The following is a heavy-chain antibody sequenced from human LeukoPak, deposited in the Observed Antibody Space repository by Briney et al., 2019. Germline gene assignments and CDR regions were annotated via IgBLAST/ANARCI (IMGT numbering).Heavy chain of an antibody. CDR2: IIPILGTA. CDR3: ARVPFRAYSSGWQTNYYYYYMDV. V-gene: IGHV1-69*05. CDR1: GGTFSSYA. D-gene: IGHD6-19*01. Sequence: SVKVSCKASGGTFSSYAISWVRQAPGQGLEWMGGIIPILGTANYAQKFQGRVTITTDESTSTAYMELSSLRSEDTAVYYCARVPFRAYSSGWQTNYYYYYMDVWGKGTTVTVSS. J-gene: IGHJ6*03.